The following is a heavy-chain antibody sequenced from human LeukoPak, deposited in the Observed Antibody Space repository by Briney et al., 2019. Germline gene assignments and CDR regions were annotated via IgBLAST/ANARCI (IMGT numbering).Heavy chain of an antibody. V-gene: IGHV1-24*01. D-gene: IGHD6-19*01. J-gene: IGHJ5*02. CDR2: FDPEEGET. CDR1: GYSLTELS. Sequence: GASVKVSCKVSGYSLTELSMHWVRQAPGKGLEWMGGFDPEEGETIYAQKFQGRVTMTEDTSTDTAYMELNSLRSEDTAVYYCATDRGGDPWMPVAGSHWFAPWGEGTLVTAS. CDR3: ATDRGGDPWMPVAGSHWFAP.